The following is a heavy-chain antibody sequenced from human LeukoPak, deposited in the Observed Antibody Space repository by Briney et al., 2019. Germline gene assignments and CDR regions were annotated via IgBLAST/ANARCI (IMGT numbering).Heavy chain of an antibody. CDR3: ASIVDTAMVTWAFDI. Sequence: PGGSLRLSCAASGFTFDDYGMSWVRQAPGKGLEWVSGIIWSGGSTGYADSVKGRFTISRDNAKNSLYLQMNSLRAEDTAVYYCASIVDTAMVTWAFDIWGQGTMVTVSS. J-gene: IGHJ3*02. D-gene: IGHD5-18*01. CDR2: IIWSGGST. CDR1: GFTFDDYG. V-gene: IGHV3-20*04.